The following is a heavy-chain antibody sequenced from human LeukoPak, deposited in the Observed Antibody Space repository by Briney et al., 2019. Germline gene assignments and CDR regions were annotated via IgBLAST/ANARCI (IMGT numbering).Heavy chain of an antibody. CDR2: SSDFNGNT. CDR3: EKIPNQYCTSRCYYTAFDI. D-gene: IGHD2/OR15-2a*01. J-gene: IGHJ3*02. Sequence: ASVKVSCKASGYTLASYGISWVRQAPRQGRDWMGWSSDFNGNTNHAQNLQDRVTITTATSTTTAYMNLRSLRSAEKDVYFCEKIPNQYCTSRCYYTAFDIWGQGTMVTVSS. CDR1: GYTLASYG. V-gene: IGHV1-18*01.